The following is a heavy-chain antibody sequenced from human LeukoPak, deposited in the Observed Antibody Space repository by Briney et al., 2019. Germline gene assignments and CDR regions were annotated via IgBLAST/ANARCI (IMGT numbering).Heavy chain of an antibody. Sequence: SETLSLTCTVSGGSISSYYWSWIRQPPGKGLEWIGYIYCSGSTNYNPSLKSRVTISVDTSKNQFSLKLSSVTAADTAVYYCARSRYDSSGYYILEFDYWGQGTLVTVSS. CDR3: ARSRYDSSGYYILEFDY. CDR1: GGSISSYY. CDR2: IYCSGST. V-gene: IGHV4-59*01. J-gene: IGHJ4*02. D-gene: IGHD3-22*01.